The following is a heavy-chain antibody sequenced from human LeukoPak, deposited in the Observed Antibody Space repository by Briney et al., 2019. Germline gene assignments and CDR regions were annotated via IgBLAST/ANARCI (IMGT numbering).Heavy chain of an antibody. CDR1: GYTFTGYY. CDR2: INPNSGGT. CDR3: ARDRIEYSSSFNDY. J-gene: IGHJ4*02. V-gene: IGHV1-2*02. Sequence: GASVKVSCKASGYTFTGYYMHWVRQAPGQGLEWMGWINPNSGGTNYAQKFQGRVTMTRDTSISTAYMELRSLRSNDTAVYYCARDRIEYSSSFNDYWGQGTLVTVSS. D-gene: IGHD6-6*01.